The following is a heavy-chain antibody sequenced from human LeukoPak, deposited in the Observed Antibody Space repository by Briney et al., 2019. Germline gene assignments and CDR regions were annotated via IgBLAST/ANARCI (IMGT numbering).Heavy chain of an antibody. CDR3: ARACSDGGCYLAAFDS. V-gene: IGHV3-23*01. CDR1: GGSISSYA. D-gene: IGHD2-15*01. CDR2: ISYSGGST. Sequence: GETLTLTCAVSGGSISSYAWSWIRQAPGKGPEWVSDISYSGGSTYSAASVKGRFTISIDNSKNPLSLQMNSLRAEDTAVYYCARACSDGGCYLAAFDSWGQGTMVSVSS. J-gene: IGHJ3*02.